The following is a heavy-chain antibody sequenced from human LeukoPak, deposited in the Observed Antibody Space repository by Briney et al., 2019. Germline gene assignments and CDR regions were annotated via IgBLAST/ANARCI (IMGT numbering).Heavy chain of an antibody. CDR2: ISSSSSYI. D-gene: IGHD3-10*01. J-gene: IGHJ4*02. Sequence: GGSLRLSCAASGFTFSSYTMNWVRQAPGKGLEWVSSISSSSSYIYYADSVKGRFTISRDNAKNSLYLQMNSLRAEDTAVYYCARAGITMVRGVITHWGQGTLVTVSS. V-gene: IGHV3-21*01. CDR1: GFTFSSYT. CDR3: ARAGITMVRGVITH.